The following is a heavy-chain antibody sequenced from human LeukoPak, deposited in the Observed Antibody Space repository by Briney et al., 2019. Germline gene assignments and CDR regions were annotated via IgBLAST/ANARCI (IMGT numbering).Heavy chain of an antibody. V-gene: IGHV3-30-3*01. D-gene: IGHD2-2*01. CDR3: ARGGPLKVVVGKFDY. CDR2: ISYDGSNK. CDR1: GFAFSSYA. J-gene: IGHJ4*02. Sequence: PWGSLRLSCAASGFAFSSYAMHWVRQAPGKWLEWVAVISYDGSNKYYADSVKGRFTISRDNSKNTLYLQMNSLRAEDTAVYYCARGGPLKVVVGKFDYWGQGTLVTVSS.